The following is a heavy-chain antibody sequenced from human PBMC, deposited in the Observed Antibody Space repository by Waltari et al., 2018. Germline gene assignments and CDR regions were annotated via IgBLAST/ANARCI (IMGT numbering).Heavy chain of an antibody. CDR1: GFIFGDDA. V-gene: IGHV3-49*03. D-gene: IGHD3-16*01. Sequence: EVQLVESGGRLVQPGRSLRLSCTGSGFIFGDDAMSWFRQAPGKGLEWVGFVRSKAYGGTADYAASVKGRFSISRDDYRNVAYLQMNSLKIEDTAMYYCSRESRPYDLNRDYWGQGTLVTVSS. CDR2: VRSKAYGGTA. CDR3: SRESRPYDLNRDY. J-gene: IGHJ4*02.